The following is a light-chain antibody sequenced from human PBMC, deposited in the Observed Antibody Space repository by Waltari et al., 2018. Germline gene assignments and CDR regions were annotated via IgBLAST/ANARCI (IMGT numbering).Light chain of an antibody. CDR3: QQSSERPVT. CDR2: DAS. J-gene: IGKJ4*01. V-gene: IGKV3-11*01. CDR1: QRISRN. Sequence: EIVLTQSPATLSLSPGERATLSCRASQRISRNLGWYQQKLGQAPRLLIYDASNRATGIPARVSGSGSGTDFTLTISSLEPEDFAVYYCQQSSERPVTFGGGTKVEIK.